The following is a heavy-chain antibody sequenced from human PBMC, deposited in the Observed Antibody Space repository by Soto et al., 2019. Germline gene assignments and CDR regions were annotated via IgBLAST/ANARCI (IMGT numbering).Heavy chain of an antibody. CDR3: AATGYTYGYHFDH. CDR1: GYTFTSYW. D-gene: IGHD5-18*01. V-gene: IGHV5-10-1*01. CDR2: IDPSDSST. J-gene: IGHJ4*02. Sequence: PGESLKISCKGSGYTFTSYWTTWVRQMPGKGLEWMGRIDPSDSSTNYSPSFQGHVTISTDKSITTAHLQWSSLQVSDTAMYYCAATGYTYGYHFDHWGQGTQVTVSS.